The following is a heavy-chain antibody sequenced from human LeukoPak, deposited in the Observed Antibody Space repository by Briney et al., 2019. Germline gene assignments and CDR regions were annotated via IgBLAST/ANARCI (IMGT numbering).Heavy chain of an antibody. CDR2: IYPRDGST. CDR1: GYTFNIYG. Sequence: ASVKVSCKASGYTFNIYGISWVRQAPGQGLEWMGMIYPRDGSTSYAQNFQGRVTVTRDTSTTTVHMELRGLRSEDTAVYYCARDQEGFDYWGQGTVVTVSS. J-gene: IGHJ4*02. V-gene: IGHV1-46*02. CDR3: ARDQEGFDY.